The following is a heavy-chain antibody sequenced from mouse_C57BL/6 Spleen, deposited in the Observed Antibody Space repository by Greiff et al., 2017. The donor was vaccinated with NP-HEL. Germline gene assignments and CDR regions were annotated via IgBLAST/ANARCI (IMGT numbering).Heavy chain of an antibody. CDR1: GFTFSSYG. Sequence: EVHLVESGGDLVKPGGSLKLSCAASGFTFSSYGMSWVRQTPDKRLEWVATISSGGSYTYYPDSVKGRFTISRDNAKNTLYLQMSSLKSEDTAMYYCARHDGSSYDYAMDYWGQGTSVTVSS. CDR2: ISSGGSYT. D-gene: IGHD1-1*01. CDR3: ARHDGSSYDYAMDY. V-gene: IGHV5-6*01. J-gene: IGHJ4*01.